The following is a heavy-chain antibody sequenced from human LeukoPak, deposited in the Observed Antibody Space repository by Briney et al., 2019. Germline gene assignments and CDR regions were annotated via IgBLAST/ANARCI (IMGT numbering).Heavy chain of an antibody. CDR2: ISGSGDST. CDR1: GFTFSSYA. D-gene: IGHD6-13*01. Sequence: GGSLRLSCAASGFTFSSYAMSWVRQAPGKGLEWVSAISGSGDSTYYGDSVKGRFTISRDNSKNTLYLQMNSLRAEDTAVYYCAKTRPLDSSSWSHGDYWGQGTLVTVSS. V-gene: IGHV3-23*01. J-gene: IGHJ4*02. CDR3: AKTRPLDSSSWSHGDY.